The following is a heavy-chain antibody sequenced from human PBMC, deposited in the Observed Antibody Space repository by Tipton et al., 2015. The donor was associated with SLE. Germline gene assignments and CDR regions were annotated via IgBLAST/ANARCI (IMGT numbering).Heavy chain of an antibody. J-gene: IGHJ4*02. D-gene: IGHD3-22*01. CDR3: VRGPRGSSGYPN. Sequence: TLSLTCTVSGDSISTDGHYWGWIRQPPGKGLEWIGEIDQNGNTNYNPSLKSRVTMSGDTSKNEFPLKLNSATAADTAIYYCVRGPRGSSGYPNWGQGTLVTVSS. V-gene: IGHV4-39*06. CDR1: GDSISTDGHY. CDR2: IDQNGNT.